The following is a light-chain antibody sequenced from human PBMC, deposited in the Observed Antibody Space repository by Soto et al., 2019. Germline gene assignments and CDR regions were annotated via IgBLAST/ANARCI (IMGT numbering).Light chain of an antibody. J-gene: IGKJ2*01. CDR3: QQYHSYPYT. V-gene: IGKV1-5*03. CDR1: QSISSW. CDR2: KAS. Sequence: DIQMTQSPSTLSASVGDRVTITCRASQSISSWLAWYQQKPGKAPKLLIYKASSLESGVPSRFSGSGSGTVFTLTISSLQPDDFATYYCQQYHSYPYTFGQGTKLGIK.